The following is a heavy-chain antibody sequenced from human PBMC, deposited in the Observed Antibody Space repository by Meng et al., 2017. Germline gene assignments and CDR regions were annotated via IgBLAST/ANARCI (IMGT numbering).Heavy chain of an antibody. J-gene: IGHJ4*02. CDR3: ARAGIAVAGPDY. D-gene: IGHD6-19*01. CDR2: ISAYNGNT. Sequence: VQLVPSGAEVKHPRASVTVSCQASGYTFTSYGISWVRQGPGQGLEWMGWISAYNGNTNYAQKLQGRVTMTTDTSTSTAYMELRSLRSDETAVYYCARAGIAVAGPDYWGQGTLVTVSS. V-gene: IGHV1-18*01. CDR1: GYTFTSYG.